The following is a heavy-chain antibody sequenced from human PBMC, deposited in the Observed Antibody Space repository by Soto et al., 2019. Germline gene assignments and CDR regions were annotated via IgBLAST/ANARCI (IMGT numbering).Heavy chain of an antibody. V-gene: IGHV5-51*01. D-gene: IGHD1-7*01. J-gene: IGHJ6*02. CDR2: IYPGDSDT. CDR1: EYSFSTYW. Sequence: PGESLKISCEGSEYSFSTYWIAWVRQMPGKGLEWMGIIYPGDSDTRYSPSFQGQVTISADKSISTAYLQWSSLKASDTAMYYCARHRPTLTGTTARXGYGMDVWGQGTTVTVSS. CDR3: ARHRPTLTGTTARXGYGMDV.